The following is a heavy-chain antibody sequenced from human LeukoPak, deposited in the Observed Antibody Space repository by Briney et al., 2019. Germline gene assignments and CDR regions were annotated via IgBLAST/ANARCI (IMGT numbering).Heavy chain of an antibody. D-gene: IGHD6-19*01. J-gene: IGHJ4*02. V-gene: IGHV4-39*01. Sequence: PSETLSLTCTVSGGSISSGSHHWGWFRQSPGKGLEWIGSIYDSRTIYYNPSLNSRVTISAVTSKNQFSLKLSSVTAADTAVYYCASIAVAGTGGTGDYWGQGTLVTVSS. CDR2: IYDSRTI. CDR3: ASIAVAGTGGTGDY. CDR1: GGSISSGSHH.